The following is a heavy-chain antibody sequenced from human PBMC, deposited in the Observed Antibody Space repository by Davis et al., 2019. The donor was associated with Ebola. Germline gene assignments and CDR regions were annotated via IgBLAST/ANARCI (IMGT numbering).Heavy chain of an antibody. CDR2: INHSGTT. V-gene: IGHV4-34*01. CDR3: ATTSLSIAVAGPFDY. D-gene: IGHD6-19*01. CDR1: GESFSGFY. Sequence: SETLSLTCAVYGESFSGFYWSWIRQPPGTGLEWIGEINHSGTTNYNPSLKSRVSISLDTSKSQFSLRLSSVTAADTAVYYCATTSLSIAVAGPFDYWGQGTLVTVSS. J-gene: IGHJ4*02.